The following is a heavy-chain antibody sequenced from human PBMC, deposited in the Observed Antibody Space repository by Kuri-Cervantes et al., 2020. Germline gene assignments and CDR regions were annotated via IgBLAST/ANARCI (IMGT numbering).Heavy chain of an antibody. CDR1: GYSISRGYY. CDR2: INHSGST. CDR3: ARGGNTIFGVVIIRRGTNDY. D-gene: IGHD3-3*01. Sequence: SETLSLTCGVSGYSISRGYYWGWIRQPPGKGLEWIGEINHSGSTNYNPSLKSRVTISVDTSKNQFSLKLSSVTAADTAVYYCARGGNTIFGVVIIRRGTNDYWGQGTLVTVSS. J-gene: IGHJ4*02. V-gene: IGHV4-38-2*01.